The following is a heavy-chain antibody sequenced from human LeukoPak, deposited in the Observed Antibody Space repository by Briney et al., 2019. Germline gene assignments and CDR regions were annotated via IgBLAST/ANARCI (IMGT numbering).Heavy chain of an antibody. CDR1: GYTFISYG. D-gene: IGHD3-22*01. CDR3: ARDLRNYYDSSGYYYCAFDI. J-gene: IGHJ3*02. V-gene: IGHV1-69*06. CDR2: IIPIFGTA. Sequence: SVKVSCKASGYTFISYGISWVRQAPGQGLEWMGGIIPIFGTANYAQKFQGRVTITADKSTSTAYMELSSLRSEDTAVYYCARDLRNYYDSSGYYYCAFDIWGQGTMVTVSS.